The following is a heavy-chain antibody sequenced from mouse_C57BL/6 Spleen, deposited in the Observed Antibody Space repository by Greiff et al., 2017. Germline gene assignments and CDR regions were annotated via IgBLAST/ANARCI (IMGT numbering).Heavy chain of an antibody. V-gene: IGHV3-6*01. CDR2: ISYDGSN. J-gene: IGHJ2*01. Sequence: EVQRVESGPGLVKPSQSLSLTCSVTGYSITSGYYWNWIRQFPGNKLEWMGYISYDGSNNYNPSLKNRISITRDTSKNQFFLKLNSVTTEDTATYYCARGGYDGYYGGNYFDYWGQGTTLTVSS. D-gene: IGHD2-3*01. CDR3: ARGGYDGYYGGNYFDY. CDR1: GYSITSGYY.